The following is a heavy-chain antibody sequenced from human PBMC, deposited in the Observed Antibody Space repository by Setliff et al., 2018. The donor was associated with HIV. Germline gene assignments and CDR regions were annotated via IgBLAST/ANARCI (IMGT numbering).Heavy chain of an antibody. CDR3: AKSGEWLPYYFDY. V-gene: IGHV3-23*01. CDR2: ISGSGGST. CDR1: GFTFSSYA. D-gene: IGHD5-18*01. J-gene: IGHJ4*02. Sequence: PGGSLRLSCAASGFTFSSYAMSWVRQAPGKGLEWVSAISGSGGSTYYTDSVKGRFTISRDNSKNTLYLQMNSLRAEDTAVYYCAKSGEWLPYYFDYWGQGTLVTVSS.